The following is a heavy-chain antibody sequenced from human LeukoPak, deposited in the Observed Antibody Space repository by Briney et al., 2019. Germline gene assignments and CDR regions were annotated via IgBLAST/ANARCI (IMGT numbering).Heavy chain of an antibody. V-gene: IGHV3-21*04. CDR2: ISGSSSYI. J-gene: IGHJ6*02. D-gene: IGHD2-15*01. CDR3: AKNLYCGGGSCYPSALGMDV. CDR1: GFTFSDYS. Sequence: AGGSLRLSCEASGFTFSDYSMNWVRQAPGKGLEWVSAISGSSSYIHYADSAKGRFTISRDNAKNSLYLQMNSLRAEDTAVYYCAKNLYCGGGSCYPSALGMDVWGQGTTVTVSS.